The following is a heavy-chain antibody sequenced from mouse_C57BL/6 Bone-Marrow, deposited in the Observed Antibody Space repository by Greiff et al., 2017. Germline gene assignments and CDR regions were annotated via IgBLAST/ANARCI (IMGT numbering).Heavy chain of an antibody. CDR1: GYTFTSYW. CDR3: ARNYDYDVEFAY. J-gene: IGHJ3*01. D-gene: IGHD2-4*01. CDR2: IDPSDSYT. V-gene: IGHV1-69*01. Sequence: QVQLQQPGAELVMPGASVKLSCKASGYTFTSYWMHWVKQRPGQGLEWIGEIDPSDSYTNYNQKFQGKSTLTVDKSSSTAYMQLSSLTSEDSAVDCCARNYDYDVEFAYWGQGTLVTVSA.